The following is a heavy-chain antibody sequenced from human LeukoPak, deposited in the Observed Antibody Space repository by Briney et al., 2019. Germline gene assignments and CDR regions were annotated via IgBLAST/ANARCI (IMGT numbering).Heavy chain of an antibody. CDR1: GGSISSGSYY. Sequence: PSETLSLTCTVSGGSISSGSYYWSWIRQSPGKGLECIGYIHYTGSANYNPSLKSRVTISVETSKNQFSLKLSSVTAADTAVYYCARHGDYYGSGSYSRGWFDPWGQGTLVTVSS. D-gene: IGHD3-10*01. V-gene: IGHV4-61*01. CDR2: IHYTGSA. J-gene: IGHJ5*02. CDR3: ARHGDYYGSGSYSRGWFDP.